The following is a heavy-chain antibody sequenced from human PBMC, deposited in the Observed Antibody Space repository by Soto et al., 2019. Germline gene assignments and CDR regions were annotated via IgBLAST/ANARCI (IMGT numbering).Heavy chain of an antibody. Sequence: PGGSLRLSCSASGFTFRKFAMSWVRQAPGKSLEWVSGISGSDGRTSYADPVKGRFTISRDNSKNTLYLQINSLRAEDTAIYYCVKDALSPLAARLYYFDEWGQGSLVTVSS. CDR2: ISGSDGRT. J-gene: IGHJ4*02. CDR3: VKDALSPLAARLYYFDE. D-gene: IGHD6-25*01. V-gene: IGHV3-23*01. CDR1: GFTFRKFA.